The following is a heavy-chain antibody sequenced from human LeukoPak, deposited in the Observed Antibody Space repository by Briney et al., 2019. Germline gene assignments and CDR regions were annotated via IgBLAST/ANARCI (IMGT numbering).Heavy chain of an antibody. V-gene: IGHV3-11*06. CDR3: ASLLWFGEFQNAFDI. Sequence: SGGSLRLSCAASGFTFSDYYMSWIRQAPGKGLEWVSYISSSSSYTSYADSVKGRFTISRDNAKNSLYLQMNSLRAEDTAVYYCASLLWFGEFQNAFDIWGQGTMVTVSS. CDR1: GFTFSDYY. J-gene: IGHJ3*02. CDR2: ISSSSSYT. D-gene: IGHD3-10*01.